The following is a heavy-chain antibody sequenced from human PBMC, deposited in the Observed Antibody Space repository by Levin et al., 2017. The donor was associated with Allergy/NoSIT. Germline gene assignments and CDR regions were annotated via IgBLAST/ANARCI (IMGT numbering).Heavy chain of an antibody. D-gene: IGHD3-9*01. J-gene: IGHJ3*02. CDR3: ARDIRGLRYFDWLPHAFDI. V-gene: IGHV3-66*01. CDR2: IYSGGST. CDR1: GFTVSSNY. Sequence: GESLKISCAASGFTVSSNYMSWVRQAPGKGLEWVSVIYSGGSTYYADSVKGRFTISRDNSKNTLYLQMNSLRAEDTAVYYCARDIRGLRYFDWLPHAFDIWGQGTMVTVSS.